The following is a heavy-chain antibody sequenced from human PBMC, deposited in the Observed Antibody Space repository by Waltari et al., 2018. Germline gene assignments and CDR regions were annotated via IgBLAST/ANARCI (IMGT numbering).Heavy chain of an antibody. CDR3: ARDTPGDGIDY. CDR1: GFIFRTYW. Sequence: EVKLVESGGGSVQPGGSLRLSCTASGFIFRTYWMHWVRQVPGKGLRWVSHAGTDERGPTYADSVKGRFTISRDNAKNTVYLQMNSLRVEDTAVYYCARDTPGDGIDYWGQGTLVTVSS. V-gene: IGHV3-74*03. J-gene: IGHJ4*02. CDR2: AGTDERGP. D-gene: IGHD7-27*01.